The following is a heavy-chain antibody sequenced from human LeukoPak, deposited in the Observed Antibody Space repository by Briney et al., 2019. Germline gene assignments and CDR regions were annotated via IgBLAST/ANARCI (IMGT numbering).Heavy chain of an antibody. CDR1: GGSISSSSYY. Sequence: SETLSLTCTVSGGSISSSSYYWGWIRQPPGKGLEWIGSIYYSGSTYYNPSLKGRVTISVDTSKNQFSLKLSSVTAADTAVYYCARDHSYNNYYFDYWGQGTLVTVSS. J-gene: IGHJ4*02. CDR3: ARDHSYNNYYFDY. D-gene: IGHD5-24*01. CDR2: IYYSGST. V-gene: IGHV4-39*07.